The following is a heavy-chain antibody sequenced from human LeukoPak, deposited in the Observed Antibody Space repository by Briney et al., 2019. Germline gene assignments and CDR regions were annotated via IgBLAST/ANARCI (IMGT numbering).Heavy chain of an antibody. V-gene: IGHV3-30*02. J-gene: IGHJ4*02. CDR2: IRYDGSNK. Sequence: GGSLRLSCAASGFTFSSYGMHWVRQAPGKGLEWVAFIRYDGSNKYYADSVKGRFTISRDNSKNTLYLQMNSLRAEDTAVYYCAKDVRDYYDSYYFDYWGQGTLVTVSS. CDR3: AKDVRDYYDSYYFDY. D-gene: IGHD3-22*01. CDR1: GFTFSSYG.